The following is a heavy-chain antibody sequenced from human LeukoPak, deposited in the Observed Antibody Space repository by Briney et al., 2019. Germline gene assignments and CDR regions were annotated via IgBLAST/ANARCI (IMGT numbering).Heavy chain of an antibody. J-gene: IGHJ4*02. CDR3: AKVRGVYCSSPACYYYDA. CDR2: VSPSGGRT. D-gene: IGHD2-2*01. Sequence: GGSLRLSCGASGFTFSSYAMSWVRQTPGRRLEWVAGVSPSGGRTIYADSAEGRFTISRDNSNDTVYLQLSSLRAEDSALYYCAKVRGVYCSSPACYYYDAWGQGTPVTVSS. CDR1: GFTFSSYA. V-gene: IGHV3-23*01.